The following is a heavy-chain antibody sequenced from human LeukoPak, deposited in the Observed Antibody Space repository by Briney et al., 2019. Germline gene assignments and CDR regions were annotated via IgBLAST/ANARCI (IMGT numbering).Heavy chain of an antibody. V-gene: IGHV4-59*01. CDR3: ANGVAVAGTPTDY. Sequence: SETLSLTCTVSGGSISSYYWSWIRQPPGQGLEWIGYIYYSGSTNYNPSLKSRVTISVDTSKNQFSLKLSSVTAADTAVYYCANGVAVAGTPTDYWGQGTLVTVSS. D-gene: IGHD6-19*01. CDR1: GGSISSYY. CDR2: IYYSGST. J-gene: IGHJ4*02.